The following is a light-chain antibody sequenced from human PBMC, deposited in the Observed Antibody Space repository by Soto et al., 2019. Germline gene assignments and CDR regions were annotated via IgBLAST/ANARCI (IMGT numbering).Light chain of an antibody. Sequence: DIQMTQSPSSMSASVGDRVTITCRASRDISRYLNWYQQKPGKAPKLLIYAASTLQSGVPSRFSGNESGTDFTLTISSLQPEDFGTDYCQQSYSLPLTFGPGTKVDI. J-gene: IGKJ3*01. CDR2: AAS. V-gene: IGKV1-39*01. CDR3: QQSYSLPLT. CDR1: RDISRY.